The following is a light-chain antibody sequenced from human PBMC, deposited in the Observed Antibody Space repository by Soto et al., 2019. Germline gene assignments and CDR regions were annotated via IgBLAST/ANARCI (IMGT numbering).Light chain of an antibody. Sequence: QSALTQPASVSGSPGQSITIPCTGTSRDVGGYNYVSWFQQHPGKAPKLMIYEVSNRPSGVSNRFSGSKSGNTAYLTISGLRDEDEADYYCTYYTTRSIVVFGGGTKLTVL. V-gene: IGLV2-14*01. CDR1: SRDVGGYNY. CDR2: EVS. CDR3: TYYTTRSIVV. J-gene: IGLJ2*01.